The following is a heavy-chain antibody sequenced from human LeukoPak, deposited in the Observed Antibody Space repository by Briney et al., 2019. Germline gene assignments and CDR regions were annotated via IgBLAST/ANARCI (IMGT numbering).Heavy chain of an antibody. CDR1: GGSISSSSYY. D-gene: IGHD3-10*01. Sequence: SETLSLTCTVSGGSISSSSYYWGWIRQPPGKGLEWIGSIYYSGSTYYNPSLKSRVTISVDTSKNQFSLKLSSVTAADTAVYYCARVHYYGSGSHPFDYWGQGTLVTVSS. V-gene: IGHV4-39*07. CDR2: IYYSGST. CDR3: ARVHYYGSGSHPFDY. J-gene: IGHJ4*02.